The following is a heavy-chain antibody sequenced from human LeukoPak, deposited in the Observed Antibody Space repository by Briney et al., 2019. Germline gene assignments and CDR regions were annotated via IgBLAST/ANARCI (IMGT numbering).Heavy chain of an antibody. V-gene: IGHV7-4-1*02. CDR3: AREYPYNFWSGCLENYFDY. D-gene: IGHD3-3*01. CDR2: INTNTGNP. CDR1: GYTFTSYA. Sequence: ASVKVSCKASGYTFTSYAMNWVRQAPGQGLEWMGWINTNTGNPTYAQGFTGRFVFSLDTSVSTAYLQISSLKAEDTAVYYCAREYPYNFWSGCLENYFDYWGQGTLVTVSS. J-gene: IGHJ4*02.